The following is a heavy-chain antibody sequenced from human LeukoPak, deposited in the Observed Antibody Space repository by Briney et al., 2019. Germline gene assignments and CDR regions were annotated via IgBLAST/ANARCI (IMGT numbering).Heavy chain of an antibody. CDR1: GGSISSGNYY. J-gene: IGHJ4*02. CDR3: ARAGQRIAIFGIVKDPYYFDY. V-gene: IGHV4-61*02. CDR2: IYTSGST. D-gene: IGHD3-3*01. Sequence: PSETLSLTCTVSGGSISSGNYYWSWIRQPAGKGLEWIGRIYTSGSTNYNPSLKSRVTISVDASKNQFSLKLSSVTAADTAVYYCARAGQRIAIFGIVKDPYYFDYWGQGTLVTVSS.